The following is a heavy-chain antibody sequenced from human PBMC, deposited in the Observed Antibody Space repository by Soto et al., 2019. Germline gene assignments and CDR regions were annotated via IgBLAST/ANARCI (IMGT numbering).Heavy chain of an antibody. CDR3: ARIAVPGASY. V-gene: IGHV4-31*03. Sequence: SETLSLTCSVSGGSISRGGYYWSWIRQRPGEGLQYIGYIHETGATYYKPSLKSRISISADTSKNQFTLKLNSVTAAYTAVYYCARIAVPGASYWGQGTLVTVSS. J-gene: IGHJ4*02. CDR1: GGSISRGGYY. D-gene: IGHD7-27*01. CDR2: IHETGAT.